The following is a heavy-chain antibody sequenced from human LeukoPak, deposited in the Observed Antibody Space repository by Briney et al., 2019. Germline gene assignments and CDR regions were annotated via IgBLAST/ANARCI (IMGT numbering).Heavy chain of an antibody. D-gene: IGHD5-18*01. V-gene: IGHV4-39*07. J-gene: IGHJ6*03. CDR3: ARVTYSYGDYYYYYMDV. CDR2: IYYSGST. Sequence: SETLSLTCTVSGGSISSSSYYWGWIRQPPGKGLEWIGSIYYSGSTYYNPSLKSRVTISVDTSKNQFSLKLSSVTAADTAVYYCARVTYSYGDYYYYYMDVWGKGTTVTVSS. CDR1: GGSISSSSYY.